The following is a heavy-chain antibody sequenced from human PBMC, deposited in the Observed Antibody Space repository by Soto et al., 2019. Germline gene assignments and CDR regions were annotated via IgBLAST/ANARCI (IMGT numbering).Heavy chain of an antibody. D-gene: IGHD2-15*01. CDR2: IYWNNEI. Sequence: QFTVKQSGPTLSKPTQTLTLTCSFTGFSLSSSGAGVGWFRQSPGKALEWLALIYWNNEIRYSPSLASRLTIIKNPSNHQVVLTQTHVGPVDTAPYCCSHLDMRGISDYTHGWYGWGQGTTVTVSS. CDR3: SHLDMRGISDYTHGWYG. J-gene: IGHJ6*02. CDR1: GFSLSSSGAG. V-gene: IGHV2-5*01.